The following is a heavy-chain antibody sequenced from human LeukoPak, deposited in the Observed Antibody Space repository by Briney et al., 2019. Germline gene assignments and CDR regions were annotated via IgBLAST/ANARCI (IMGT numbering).Heavy chain of an antibody. V-gene: IGHV1-18*01. CDR3: AREYIPLDPNDFDI. Sequence: ASVKVSCKASGYTFTSYGISWMRQAHGQGLEWMGWISAYNGNTNYAKKLQGRVTMTTDTSTSTAYMELRSLRSDDTAVYYCAREYIPLDPNDFDIWGQGTMVTVSS. J-gene: IGHJ3*02. CDR1: GYTFTSYG. D-gene: IGHD1-1*01. CDR2: ISAYNGNT.